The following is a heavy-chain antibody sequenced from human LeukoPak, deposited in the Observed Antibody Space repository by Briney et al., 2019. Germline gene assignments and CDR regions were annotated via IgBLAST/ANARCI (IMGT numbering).Heavy chain of an antibody. J-gene: IGHJ6*03. CDR1: GGSISSYY. CDR2: IYYSGST. CDR3: AVVAAPHYYYYYMDV. Sequence: SETLSLTCTVSGGSISSYYWNWIRQPPGKGLEWIGYIYYSGSTNYNPSLKSRVTISVDTSKNQFSLKLSSVTAADTAVYYCAVVAAPHYYYYYMDVWGKGTTVTVSS. V-gene: IGHV4-59*12. D-gene: IGHD2-15*01.